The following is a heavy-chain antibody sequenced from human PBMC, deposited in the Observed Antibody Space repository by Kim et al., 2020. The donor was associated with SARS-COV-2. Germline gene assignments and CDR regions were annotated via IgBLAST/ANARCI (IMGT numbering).Heavy chain of an antibody. CDR3: ASLVPRAFDI. Sequence: GGSLRLSCAASGFTVSSDYMSWVRQAPGKGLEWVSVIYSGGSTYYADSVKGRFTISRDNSKNTLYLQMNSLRAEDTAVYYCASLVPRAFDIWGQGTMVTVSS. CDR2: IYSGGST. CDR1: GFTVSSDY. D-gene: IGHD2-2*01. V-gene: IGHV3-53*01. J-gene: IGHJ3*02.